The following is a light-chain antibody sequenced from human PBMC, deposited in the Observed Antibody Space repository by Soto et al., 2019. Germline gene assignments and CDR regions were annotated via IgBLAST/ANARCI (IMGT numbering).Light chain of an antibody. CDR3: QQFSSYPLT. J-gene: IGKJ4*01. CDR1: QTISSDY. CDR2: DAS. Sequence: ELLWRKTPRTKSLSGRRRATLSCRASQTISSDYLAWYQQKPGQAPRLLIYDASSRATGIPDRFSGGGSGTDFTLTISRLEPEDFAVYYCQQFSSYPLTFGGGTKVEIK. V-gene: IGKV3-20*01.